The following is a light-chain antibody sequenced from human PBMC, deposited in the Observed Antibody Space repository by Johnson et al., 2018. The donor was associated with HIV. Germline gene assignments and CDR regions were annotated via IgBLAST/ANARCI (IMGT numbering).Light chain of an antibody. CDR1: SSNIGDNF. CDR2: DNN. V-gene: IGLV1-51*01. Sequence: QSVLTQPPSVSAAPGQRVTISCSGSSSNIGDNFVSWYQQLPGTAPKLLIYDNNKRPSGIPDRFSGSKSGTSATLGITGLQTVDEADYYCGTWDSSLSAGGYVFRTGTKVTVL. CDR3: GTWDSSLSAGGYV. J-gene: IGLJ1*01.